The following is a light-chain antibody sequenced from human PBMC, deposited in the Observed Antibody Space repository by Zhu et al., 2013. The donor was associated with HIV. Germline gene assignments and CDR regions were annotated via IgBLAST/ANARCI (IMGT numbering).Light chain of an antibody. CDR2: KAS. J-gene: IGKJ1*01. CDR3: QQYNTYSWT. CDR1: QFISTW. Sequence: DIQMTQSPSTLSASLGDRVTITCRASQFISTWLAWYQQKPGKAPKLLIYKASTLETGVPSRFSGSASGTEFTLTISSLQPDDSATYYCQQYNTYSWTFGQGTKVEI. V-gene: IGKV1-5*03.